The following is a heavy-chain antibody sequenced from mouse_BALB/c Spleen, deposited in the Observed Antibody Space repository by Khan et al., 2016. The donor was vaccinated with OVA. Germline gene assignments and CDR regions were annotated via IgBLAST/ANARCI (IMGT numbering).Heavy chain of an antibody. J-gene: IGHJ3*01. V-gene: IGHV3-2*02. CDR1: GYSITSEYA. CDR2: INYSGNT. Sequence: EVQLQESGPGLVKPSQSLSLTCTVTGYSITSEYAWNWIRQFPGNKLEWMGYINYSGNTRFNPSLKSRTSITRDTSKNQFFLQLNSVTTEDTATYYWARKDYYDYDPFPYWGQVTLVTVSA. CDR3: ARKDYYDYDPFPY. D-gene: IGHD2-4*01.